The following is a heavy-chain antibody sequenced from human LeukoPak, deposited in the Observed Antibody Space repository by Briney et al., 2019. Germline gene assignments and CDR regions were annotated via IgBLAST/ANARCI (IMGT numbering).Heavy chain of an antibody. CDR3: ARGGSGGDAFDI. V-gene: IGHV1-2*02. D-gene: IGHD3-16*01. CDR2: INPNSGGT. CDR1: GYTFTGYY. Sequence: ASVKVSCKASGYTFTGYYMHWVREAPGQGVEWMGWINPNSGGTNYAQKFQGRVTMTRDTSISTAYMELSRLRSDDTAVYYCARGGSGGDAFDIWGQGTMVTVSS. J-gene: IGHJ3*02.